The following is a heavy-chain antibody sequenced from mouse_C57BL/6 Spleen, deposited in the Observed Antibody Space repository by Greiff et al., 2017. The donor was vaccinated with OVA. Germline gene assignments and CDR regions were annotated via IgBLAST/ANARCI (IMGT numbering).Heavy chain of an antibody. D-gene: IGHD1-1*01. V-gene: IGHV1-15*01. J-gene: IGHJ2*01. CDR3: TREGTVVARYFDY. CDR1: GYTFTDYE. Sequence: QVQLQQSGAELVRPGASVTLSCKASGYTFTDYEMHWVKQTPVHGLEWIGAIDPETGGTAYNQKFKGKAILTADKSSSTAYMELRSLTSEDSAVYYCTREGTVVARYFDYWGQGTTLTVSS. CDR2: IDPETGGT.